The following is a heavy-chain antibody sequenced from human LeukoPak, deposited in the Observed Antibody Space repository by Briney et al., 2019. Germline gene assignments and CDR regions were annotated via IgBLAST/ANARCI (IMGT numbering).Heavy chain of an antibody. CDR3: ARDRGAYCGGDCYSGDAFDI. CDR2: IYTSGST. J-gene: IGHJ3*02. D-gene: IGHD2-21*02. Sequence: SETLSLTCTVSGGSISSYYWSWIRQPPGKGLEWIGRIYTSGSTNYNPSLKSRVTMSVDTSKNQFSLKLSSVTAADTAVYYCARDRGAYCGGDCYSGDAFDIWGQGTMVTASS. CDR1: GGSISSYY. V-gene: IGHV4-4*07.